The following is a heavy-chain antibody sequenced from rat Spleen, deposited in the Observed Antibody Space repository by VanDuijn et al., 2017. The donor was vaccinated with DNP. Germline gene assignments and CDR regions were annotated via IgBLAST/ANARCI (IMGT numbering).Heavy chain of an antibody. J-gene: IGHJ2*01. CDR2: ISPTGSRT. V-gene: IGHV5-22*01. D-gene: IGHD3-1*01. CDR1: GFTFNDYY. Sequence: EVPLVESGGGFVQPGRSLKLSCAASGFTFNDYYMAWVRQAPKKGLEWVTAISPTGSRTHYPDSVKGRFTVSRDNAKNTLYLQRNSLRSEDMATYYCVRWSSCHFDYWGQGVMVPVSS. CDR3: VRWSSCHFDY.